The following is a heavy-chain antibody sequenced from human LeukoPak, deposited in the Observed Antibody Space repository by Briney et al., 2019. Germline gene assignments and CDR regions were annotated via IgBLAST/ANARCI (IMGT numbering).Heavy chain of an antibody. Sequence: ASVKVSCKASGYTFTGYYMHWVRQAPGQGLEWMGWINANSGGTNYAQKFQGRVTMTRDTSISTAYMELSRLRSDDTAVYYCASPLSSGWSPDAFDIWGQGTMVTVSS. V-gene: IGHV1-2*02. D-gene: IGHD6-19*01. J-gene: IGHJ3*02. CDR3: ASPLSSGWSPDAFDI. CDR2: INANSGGT. CDR1: GYTFTGYY.